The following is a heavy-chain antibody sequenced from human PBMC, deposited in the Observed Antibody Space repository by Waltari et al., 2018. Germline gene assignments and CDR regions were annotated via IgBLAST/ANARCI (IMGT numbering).Heavy chain of an antibody. J-gene: IGHJ6*02. CDR3: STESPLNPHGMDV. D-gene: IGHD3-16*01. Sequence: QVQLVQSGAEVKKPGASVKVSCKVSGYTLTELSMHWVRQAPGKGLELMGGFDHEDGETIYAQKIQGRVTMTEDTSTDTAYMELSRLISEDTAVYYWSTESPLNPHGMDVWGQGTTVTVSS. V-gene: IGHV1-24*01. CDR2: FDHEDGET. CDR1: GYTLTELS.